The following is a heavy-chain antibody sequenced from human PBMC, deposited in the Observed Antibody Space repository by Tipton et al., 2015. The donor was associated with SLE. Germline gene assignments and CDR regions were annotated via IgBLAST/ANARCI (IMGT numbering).Heavy chain of an antibody. CDR2: INYSGST. J-gene: IGHJ2*01. CDR1: GFTFSSYA. Sequence: LRLSCAASGFTFSSYAMSWIRQPPGKGLEWIGEINYSGSTNYNPSLKSRVTIPEDTSKNQFSLKLSSVTAADTAVYYCARRPFRRIGMVQGIVRWYFDLWGRGTLATVSS. V-gene: IGHV4-34*01. CDR3: ARRPFRRIGMVQGIVRWYFDL. D-gene: IGHD3-10*01.